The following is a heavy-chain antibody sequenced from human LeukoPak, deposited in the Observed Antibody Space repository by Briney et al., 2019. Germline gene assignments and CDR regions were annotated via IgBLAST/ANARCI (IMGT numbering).Heavy chain of an antibody. D-gene: IGHD3-10*02. Sequence: GGSLQISCKGSGFRFTSYWIGWARPLPGKGLEWMGIIYPGDSDTRYSPSFQGQVTISADKSISTAYLQWSSLKASDTAMYYCARWVRYGVFGELSPPDYWGQGTLVTVSS. CDR3: ARWVRYGVFGELSPPDY. CDR2: IYPGDSDT. J-gene: IGHJ4*02. V-gene: IGHV5-51*01. CDR1: GFRFTSYW.